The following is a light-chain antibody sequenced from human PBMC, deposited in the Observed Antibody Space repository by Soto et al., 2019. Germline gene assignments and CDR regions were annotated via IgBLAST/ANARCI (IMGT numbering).Light chain of an antibody. Sequence: EIVLTQSPATLSLSPGERATLSCRASQSVSSYLAWYQQKPGQAPRLLIYDASNRTTSIPARFSGSGSGTDFTLTISSLEPEDFAVYYCQQRSNWSELTFGGGTKVEIK. CDR2: DAS. V-gene: IGKV3-11*01. CDR3: QQRSNWSELT. J-gene: IGKJ4*01. CDR1: QSVSSY.